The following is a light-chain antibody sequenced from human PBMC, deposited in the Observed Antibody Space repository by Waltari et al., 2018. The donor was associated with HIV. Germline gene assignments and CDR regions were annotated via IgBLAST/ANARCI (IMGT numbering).Light chain of an antibody. CDR3: QQFGTT. Sequence: EIVLTQSPGTLSLSPGESATLSCRASHSVSSAYLAWYQQHPGQAPRLLIYGASTRATGIPDRFSGSGSGTDFTLTISRLEPEDFAVYYCQQFGTTFGQGTKLEIK. CDR1: HSVSSAY. V-gene: IGKV3-20*01. J-gene: IGKJ2*01. CDR2: GAS.